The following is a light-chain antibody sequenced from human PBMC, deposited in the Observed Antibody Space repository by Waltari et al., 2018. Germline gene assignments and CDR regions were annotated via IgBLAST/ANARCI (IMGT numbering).Light chain of an antibody. CDR1: SGDVGGFNY. V-gene: IGLV2-14*01. J-gene: IGLJ2*01. CDR3: SSYTSSSPVV. CDR2: DVS. Sequence: LSQPASVSGSTGRSITIPCTVFSGDVGGFNYFSWYQQHPGKAPQLMIYDVSNRASGVSNRFSGSKSGNMASLTISGLQAEDEADYYCSSYTSSSPVVFGGGTKLTVL.